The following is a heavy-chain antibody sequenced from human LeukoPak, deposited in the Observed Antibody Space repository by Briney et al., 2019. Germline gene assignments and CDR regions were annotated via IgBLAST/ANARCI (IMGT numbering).Heavy chain of an antibody. Sequence: ASVKVSCKASGYTFTDYYMHWVRQALGQGLERVGRINPNSGGTNYAQKFQGRVTMTRDTSISTAYMELTRLTSDDTAVYYCAKAKTIVGTFGFDYWGQGTLVTVSS. CDR2: INPNSGGT. CDR1: GYTFTDYY. CDR3: AKAKTIVGTFGFDY. V-gene: IGHV1-2*06. J-gene: IGHJ4*02. D-gene: IGHD2/OR15-2a*01.